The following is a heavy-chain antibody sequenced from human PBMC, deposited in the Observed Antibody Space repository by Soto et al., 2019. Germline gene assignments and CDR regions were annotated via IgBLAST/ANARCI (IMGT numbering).Heavy chain of an antibody. V-gene: IGHV4-4*02. CDR1: GTSISISHW. CDR3: ASRRAAGWFDS. Sequence: VSLQESGPGLVRPSETLSLTCAVSGTSISISHWWSWVRQSPGKGLEWLGDTYHDGSPKYNPSLNNRVTLSADRGTNQFSLKMTSVTAADTAVYYCASRRAAGWFDSWGQGTLVIVSS. J-gene: IGHJ5*01. CDR2: TYHDGSP. D-gene: IGHD6-25*01.